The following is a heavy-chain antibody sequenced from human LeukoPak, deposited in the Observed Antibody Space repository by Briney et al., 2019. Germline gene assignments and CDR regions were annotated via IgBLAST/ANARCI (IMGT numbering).Heavy chain of an antibody. Sequence: PGGSLRLSCAASGFTFSSYAMSWVRQAPGKGLEWVSAISGSGGSTYYADSVKGRFTISRDNSRNALYVQMNSLRSEDTAVYYCARRLSSDYADYWGQGTLVTVSS. CDR2: ISGSGGST. CDR1: GFTFSSYA. J-gene: IGHJ4*02. D-gene: IGHD3-22*01. V-gene: IGHV3-23*01. CDR3: ARRLSSDYADY.